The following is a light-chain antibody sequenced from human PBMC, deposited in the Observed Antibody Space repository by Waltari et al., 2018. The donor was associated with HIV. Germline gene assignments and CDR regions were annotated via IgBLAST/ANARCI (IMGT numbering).Light chain of an antibody. CDR2: KAS. CDR1: QSISFY. CDR3: QQYNSYSRT. V-gene: IGKV1-5*03. Sequence: DIQMTQSPSTLSASVGDRVTVTCRASQSISFYLAWYQPKPGKAPKLLIYKASTLDSGVPSRFSGSGSGTEFTLTISSLQPDDFATYYCQQYNSYSRTFGQGTKLEIK. J-gene: IGKJ2*01.